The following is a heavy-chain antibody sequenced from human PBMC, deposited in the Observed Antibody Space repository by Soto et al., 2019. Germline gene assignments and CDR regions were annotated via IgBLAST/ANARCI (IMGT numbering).Heavy chain of an antibody. CDR3: AKGALIGFGEPFDD. J-gene: IGHJ4*02. Sequence: LRLSCAASGFTFSSYGMHWVRQAPGKGLEWVAVISYDGSNKYYADSVKGRFTISRDNSKNTLYLQMNSLRAEDTAVYYCAKGALIGFGEPFDDWGQGTLVTVSS. CDR1: GFTFSSYG. CDR2: ISYDGSNK. D-gene: IGHD3-10*01. V-gene: IGHV3-30*18.